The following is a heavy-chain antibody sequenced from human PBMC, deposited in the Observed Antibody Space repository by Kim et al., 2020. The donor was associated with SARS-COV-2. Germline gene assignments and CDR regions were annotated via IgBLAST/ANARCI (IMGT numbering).Heavy chain of an antibody. D-gene: IGHD3-16*02. Sequence: GGSLRLSCAASGFTFSDYYMSWIRQAPGKGLEWVSYISSSSPYTNYAASVKGRFTISRDNAKNSLYLQVNSLRVEDTAVYYCARGGRDWSFRLVDYWGQGTLVTVSS. CDR2: ISSSSPYT. V-gene: IGHV3-11*06. CDR1: GFTFSDYY. CDR3: ARGGRDWSFRLVDY. J-gene: IGHJ4*02.